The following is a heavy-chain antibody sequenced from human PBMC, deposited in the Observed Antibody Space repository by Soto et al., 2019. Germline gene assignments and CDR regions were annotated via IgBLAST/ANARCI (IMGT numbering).Heavy chain of an antibody. J-gene: IGHJ4*02. CDR2: VSHDGRNT. Sequence: VQLVESGGGVVQPGRSLRLSCAASGFTFSDYAMHWVRQAPGKGLEWVAVVSHDGRNTHYADSVKGRFTISRDSSKNTGSLEMHSLRAEDTAVYYCAKGGRQWLVTSDFNYWGQGPLVTVSS. CDR1: GFTFSDYA. CDR3: AKGGRQWLVTSDFNY. V-gene: IGHV3-30*18. D-gene: IGHD6-19*01.